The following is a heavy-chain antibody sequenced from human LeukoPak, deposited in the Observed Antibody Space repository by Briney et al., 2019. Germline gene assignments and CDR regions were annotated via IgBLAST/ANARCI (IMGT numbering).Heavy chain of an antibody. J-gene: IGHJ4*02. V-gene: IGHV4-59*01. CDR3: ARLRWQLVGPYFDY. CDR1: GDSISTYY. D-gene: IGHD1-26*01. CDR2: IYSSGNT. Sequence: SETLSLTCSFSGDSISTYYWSWIRQSPGKGLEWIGHIYSSGNTDYNSSLKSRVTISVDTSKSQFSLRLSSVTATDTAVYYCARLRWQLVGPYFDYWGEGILVTVSS.